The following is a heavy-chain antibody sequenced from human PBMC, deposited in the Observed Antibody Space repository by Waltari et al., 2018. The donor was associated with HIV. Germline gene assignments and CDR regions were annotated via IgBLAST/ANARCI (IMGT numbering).Heavy chain of an antibody. V-gene: IGHV3-49*04. CDR2: IRSKAYGGTT. D-gene: IGHD2-2*01. CDR1: GFTFGDYT. CDR3: ADQTNFHY. Sequence: EAQLVESGGGLVQPGRSLPLPCTASGFTFGDYTMSWVRQAPGKGLEWIGFIRSKAYGGTTEYAASVKGRFIISRDDSKGIAFLQMNSLIIEDTAVYYCADQTNFHYWGQGTLVTVSS. J-gene: IGHJ4*02.